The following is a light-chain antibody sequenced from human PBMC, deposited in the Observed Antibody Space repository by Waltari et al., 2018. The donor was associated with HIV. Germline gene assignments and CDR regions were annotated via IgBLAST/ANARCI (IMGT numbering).Light chain of an antibody. J-gene: IGKJ4*01. CDR3: QQYYDYPLT. V-gene: IGKV1-5*03. CDR1: QSIRSW. Sequence: DIEMTQSPSTLSASVGDRVTITCRASQSIRSWLAWYQQKPGKAPRLIIYKASSLESGVPSRFSGSESGTEFTLTISSLQPDDFATYYCQQYYDYPLTFGGGTKVEI. CDR2: KAS.